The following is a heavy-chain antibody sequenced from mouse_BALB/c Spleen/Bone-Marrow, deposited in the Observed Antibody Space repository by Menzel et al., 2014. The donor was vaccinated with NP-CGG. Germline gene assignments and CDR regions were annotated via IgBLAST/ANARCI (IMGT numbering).Heavy chain of an antibody. J-gene: IGHJ4*01. CDR3: ARVLRPHYYAMDY. CDR1: GFTFSDYY. D-gene: IGHD1-2*01. V-gene: IGHV5-4*02. CDR2: ISDGGSYT. Sequence: EVKLMESGGGLVKPGGSLKLSCAASGFTFSDYYMYWVRQTPEKRLEWVATISDGGSYTYYPDSVKGRFTISRDNAKNNLYLQMNSLKSEDTAMYYCARVLRPHYYAMDYWGQGTSVTVSS.